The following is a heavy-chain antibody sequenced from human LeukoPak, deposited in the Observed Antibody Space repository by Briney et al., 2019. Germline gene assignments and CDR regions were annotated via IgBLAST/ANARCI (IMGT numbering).Heavy chain of an antibody. CDR2: IRSDNTV. D-gene: IGHD5-12*01. CDR1: GFSFGSSE. CDR3: AREVVTQAIYSGYDAFEI. J-gene: IGHJ3*02. V-gene: IGHV3-48*03. Sequence: GGSLRLSCAASGFSFGSSEMDWVRQAPGKGLEWVSYIRSDNTVLYADSVKGRFTISSDRATNSLFLQMNSLRAEDTAVYYCAREVVTQAIYSGYDAFEIWGQGTMVTVSS.